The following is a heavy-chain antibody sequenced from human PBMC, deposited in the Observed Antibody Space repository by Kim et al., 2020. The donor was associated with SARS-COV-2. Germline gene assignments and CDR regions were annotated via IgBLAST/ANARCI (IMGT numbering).Heavy chain of an antibody. CDR1: GFTFSSYG. V-gene: IGHV3-33*01. CDR2: IWCDGSKK. D-gene: IGHD3-9*01. J-gene: IGHJ4*01. CDR3: AREPYDIFTCYPYYFYY. Sequence: GGSLRLSCAASGFTFSSYGMHWVRQAPGKGLEWVAGIWCDGSKKYYADSVKGRFTISRDNSKNTLYLQMNSLRAEDTAVDYCAREPYDIFTCYPYYFYY.